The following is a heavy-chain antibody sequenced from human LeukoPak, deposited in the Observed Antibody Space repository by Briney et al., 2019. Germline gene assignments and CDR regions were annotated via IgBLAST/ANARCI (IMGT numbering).Heavy chain of an antibody. Sequence: PGGSLRLSCSASGFTLSKYAMHWVRQAPGKGLEWVSAISGSGGSTYYADSVKGRFTISRDNSKNTLYLQMNSLRAEDTAVYYCAKEVIVWSSRGQGTLVTVSS. J-gene: IGHJ4*02. CDR1: GFTLSKYA. V-gene: IGHV3-23*01. CDR3: AKEVIVWSS. CDR2: ISGSGGST. D-gene: IGHD2/OR15-2a*01.